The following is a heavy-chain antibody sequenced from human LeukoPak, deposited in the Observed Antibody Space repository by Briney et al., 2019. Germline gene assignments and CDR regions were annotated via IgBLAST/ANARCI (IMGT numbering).Heavy chain of an antibody. CDR3: ARMNYVSSGWGAPFDY. CDR2: ITSSSIAI. V-gene: IGHV3-48*04. Sequence: PGGSLRLSCAASGFTFSSYDMNWVRQAPGKGLEWVSYITSSSIAIYYADSVKGRFTISRDNAKNSLYLQMNSLRAEDTAVYYCARMNYVSSGWGAPFDYWGQGTLVTVSS. J-gene: IGHJ4*02. CDR1: GFTFSSYD. D-gene: IGHD1-7*01.